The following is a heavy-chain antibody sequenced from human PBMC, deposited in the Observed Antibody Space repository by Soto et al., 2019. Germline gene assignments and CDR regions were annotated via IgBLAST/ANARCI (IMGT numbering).Heavy chain of an antibody. D-gene: IGHD1-1*01. CDR2: IIPIFGTP. CDR3: AREFNSNSGRFDN. J-gene: IGHJ4*02. CDR1: GGTFSSYA. V-gene: IGHV1-69*01. Sequence: QVHLVQSGAEVKKPGSSGKVSCKASGGTFSSYAISWMRQAPGQGPEWMGGIIPIFGTPSYAQKFQDRVTITADESTSTAYMELSSLRSEDTAVYYCAREFNSNSGRFDNWGQGTLVTVSS.